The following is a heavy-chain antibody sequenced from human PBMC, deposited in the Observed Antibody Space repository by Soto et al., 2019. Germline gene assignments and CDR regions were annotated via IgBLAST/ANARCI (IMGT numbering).Heavy chain of an antibody. CDR2: IYYSGST. Sequence: PSETLSLTCTVSGGSISSYYWSWIRQPPGKGLEWIGYIYYSGSTNYNPSLKSRVTISVDTSKNQFSLKLSSVTAADTAVYYCASYYYDSSGYYYFDYWRQGTLVTVSS. CDR1: GGSISSYY. CDR3: ASYYYDSSGYYYFDY. V-gene: IGHV4-59*01. D-gene: IGHD3-22*01. J-gene: IGHJ4*02.